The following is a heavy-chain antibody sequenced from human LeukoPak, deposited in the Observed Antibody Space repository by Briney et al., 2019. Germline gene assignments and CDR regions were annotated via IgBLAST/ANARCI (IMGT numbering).Heavy chain of an antibody. CDR2: IIPIFGTA. Sequence: GASVKVSCKASGGTFSSYAISWVRQAPGQGLEWMGGIIPIFGTANYAQKFQGRVTITTDESTSTAYMELSSLRSEDTAVYYCAVDIGYCRNSNYGCFDYWGQGTLVTVSS. V-gene: IGHV1-69*05. J-gene: IGHJ4*02. D-gene: IGHD2-15*01. CDR1: GGTFSSYA. CDR3: AVDIGYCRNSNYGCFDY.